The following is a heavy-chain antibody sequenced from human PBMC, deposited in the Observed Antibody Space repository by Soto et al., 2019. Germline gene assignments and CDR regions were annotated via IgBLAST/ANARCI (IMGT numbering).Heavy chain of an antibody. V-gene: IGHV1-8*01. J-gene: IGHJ5*02. CDR2: MNPNSGST. CDR3: ASGSRVLDPP. CDR1: GYTFTSYD. Sequence: QVQLVQSGAEVKKPGASVKVSCKASGYTFTSYDINWLRQATGQGPEWMGWMNPNSGSTGYAQKCQGRLTMTKNTSISTAYMELSSRRSEDTAVYYCASGSRVLDPPWGQGTLVTVSS.